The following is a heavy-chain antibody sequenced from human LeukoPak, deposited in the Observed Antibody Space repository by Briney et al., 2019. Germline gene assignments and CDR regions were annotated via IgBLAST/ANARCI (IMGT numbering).Heavy chain of an antibody. CDR1: GFTFSSYA. V-gene: IGHV3-23*01. D-gene: IGHD5-12*01. CDR2: ISGSGGSI. CDR3: AKDKGYSGYGDAFDI. J-gene: IGHJ3*02. Sequence: GGSLRLSCAASGFTFSSYAMSWVRQAPGKGLEWVSAISGSGGSIYYADSVKGRFTISRDNSKNTLYLQMNSLRAEDTAVYYCAKDKGYSGYGDAFDIWGQGTMVTVSS.